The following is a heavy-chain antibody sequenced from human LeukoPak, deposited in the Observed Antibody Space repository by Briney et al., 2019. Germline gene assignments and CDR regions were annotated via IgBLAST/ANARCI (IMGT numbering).Heavy chain of an antibody. CDR1: GYTFIGYY. Sequence: ASVKVSCKASGYTFIGYYMHWVRQAPGQGLEWMGWINPNSGGTNYAQNFQGRVTMTRDMSISTAYMELSRLTSDDTAVYFCARDSTKYYYGSGSHYYFDYWGQGAPVTVSS. D-gene: IGHD3-10*01. CDR2: INPNSGGT. J-gene: IGHJ4*02. V-gene: IGHV1-2*02. CDR3: ARDSTKYYYGSGSHYYFDY.